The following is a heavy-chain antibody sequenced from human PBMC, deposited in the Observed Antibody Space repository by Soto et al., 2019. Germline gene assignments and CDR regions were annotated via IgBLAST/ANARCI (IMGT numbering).Heavy chain of an antibody. Sequence: QVQLQEWGPGLVKPSETLSLTCTVSGGSVSSGSYYWSWTRQPPGKGLEWIGYIYYSGSTNYNPSLKSRVTISVDTSKNQFSLKLSSVTAADTAVYYCARAPCGGDCYYYYYGMDVWGQGTTVTVSS. D-gene: IGHD2-21*02. J-gene: IGHJ6*02. V-gene: IGHV4-61*01. CDR3: ARAPCGGDCYYYYYGMDV. CDR1: GGSVSSGSYY. CDR2: IYYSGST.